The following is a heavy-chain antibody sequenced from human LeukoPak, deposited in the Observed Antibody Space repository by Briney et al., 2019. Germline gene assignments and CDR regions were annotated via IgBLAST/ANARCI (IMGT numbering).Heavy chain of an antibody. J-gene: IGHJ3*02. CDR3: AKDHSVSGQSVRGYDI. D-gene: IGHD3-22*01. CDR1: EFTFTNYA. Sequence: PGGSLRLSCAASEFTFTNYAMTWFRQAPGKGLEWVSVISGSGDTRFYADSVKGRFTTSRDNSKNTLYLQMNSLRVDNTAVYYCAKDHSVSGQSVRGYDIWGQGTMVTVSS. CDR2: ISGSGDTR. V-gene: IGHV3-23*01.